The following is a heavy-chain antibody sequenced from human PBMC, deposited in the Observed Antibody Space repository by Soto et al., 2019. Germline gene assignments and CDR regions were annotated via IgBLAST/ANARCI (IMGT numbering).Heavy chain of an antibody. CDR2: INHSGST. V-gene: IGHV4-34*01. D-gene: IGHD2-2*01. CDR3: ARGGASKYCSSSSCSPGAYYMDV. CDR1: GGSFSGYC. J-gene: IGHJ6*03. Sequence: SETLSLTCAVYGGSFSGYCWSWIRQPPGKGLEWIGEINHSGSTNYNPSLKSRVTISVDTSKNQFSLKLSSVTAADTAVYYCARGGASKYCSSSSCSPGAYYMDVSGKGTTVTVSS.